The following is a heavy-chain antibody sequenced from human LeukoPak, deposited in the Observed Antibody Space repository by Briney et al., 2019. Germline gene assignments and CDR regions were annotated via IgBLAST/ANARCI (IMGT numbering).Heavy chain of an antibody. CDR2: IYYSGST. D-gene: IGHD6-6*01. J-gene: IGHJ4*02. CDR3: ARFYSSSAVDY. CDR1: GGSISSSSYY. Sequence: SETLSLTCTVSGGSISSSSYYWGWIRQPPGKGLEWIGSIYYSGSTYYNPSLKSRVTISVDTSKNQFSLKLSSVTAADTAVYYCARFYSSSAVDYWGQGTLVAVSS. V-gene: IGHV4-39*01.